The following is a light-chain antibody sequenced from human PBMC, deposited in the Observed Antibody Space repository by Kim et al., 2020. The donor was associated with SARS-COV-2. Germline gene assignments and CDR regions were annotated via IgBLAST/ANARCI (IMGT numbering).Light chain of an antibody. J-gene: IGLJ3*02. CDR3: QCCDSSLSGFWV. CDR1: RSNIGAGSE. Sequence: TISCTGSRSNIGAGSEVHWYQQLPGTAPKLLIYGNSNRPSGVPDRFSGSKSGTSASLAITGLQDEDEADYYCQCCDSSLSGFWVFGGGTQLTVL. V-gene: IGLV1-40*01. CDR2: GNS.